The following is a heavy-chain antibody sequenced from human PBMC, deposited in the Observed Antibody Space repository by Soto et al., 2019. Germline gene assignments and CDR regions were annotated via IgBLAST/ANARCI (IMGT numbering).Heavy chain of an antibody. CDR3: ARVYEDFWSGYMSYYYYYYMDV. J-gene: IGHJ6*03. V-gene: IGHV1-8*01. CDR1: GYTFTSYD. CDR2: MNPNSGNT. Sequence: RASVKVSCKASGYTFTSYDINWVRQATGQGLEWMGWMNPNSGNTGYAQKFQGRVTMTRNTSISTAYMELSSLRSEDTAVYYCARVYEDFWSGYMSYYYYYYMDVWGKGTTVTVSS. D-gene: IGHD3-3*02.